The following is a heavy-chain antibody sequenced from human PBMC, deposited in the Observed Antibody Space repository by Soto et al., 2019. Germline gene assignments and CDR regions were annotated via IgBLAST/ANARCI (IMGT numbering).Heavy chain of an antibody. D-gene: IGHD6-6*01. J-gene: IGHJ5*02. CDR1: HESIDSAGDS. Sequence: TLSLTCTVSHESIDSAGDSYGVFRLQQGKVVEWMGDIFYSGTTYYNPSLKSRVPISLVTSKNHFSLQLSSVTAADTAVEDGARSVHPRGQGSLFTVSS. CDR3: ARSVHP. CDR2: IFYSGTT. V-gene: IGHV4-31*03.